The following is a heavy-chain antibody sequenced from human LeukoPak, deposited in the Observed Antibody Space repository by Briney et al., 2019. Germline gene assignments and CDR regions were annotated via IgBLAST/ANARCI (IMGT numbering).Heavy chain of an antibody. CDR3: ARGGWSHNNRYFDL. CDR2: FGTGGDT. J-gene: IGHJ2*01. Sequence: PGGSLRLSCVASGFTFSSYDMHWVRQAAGRGLEWVSAFGTGGDTYYPGSVKCRFTISREDAKNSLYLQMNSVRAGDTAVYYCARGGWSHNNRYFDLWGRGTLVTVSS. V-gene: IGHV3-13*04. CDR1: GFTFSSYD. D-gene: IGHD6-19*01.